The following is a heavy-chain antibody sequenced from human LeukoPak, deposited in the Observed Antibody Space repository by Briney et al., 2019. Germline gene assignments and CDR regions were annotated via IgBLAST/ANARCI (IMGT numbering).Heavy chain of an antibody. CDR3: ARAITMIVGNWFDP. CDR2: MNPKSGNT. D-gene: IGHD3-22*01. V-gene: IGHV1-8*03. J-gene: IGHJ5*02. Sequence: ASVKVSCKASGYTFTRYDINWVRQATGQGLEWMGWMNPKSGNTGHAQKFQGRVTITADKSTSTAYMELSSLRSEDTAVYYCARAITMIVGNWFDPWGQGTLVTVSS. CDR1: GYTFTRYD.